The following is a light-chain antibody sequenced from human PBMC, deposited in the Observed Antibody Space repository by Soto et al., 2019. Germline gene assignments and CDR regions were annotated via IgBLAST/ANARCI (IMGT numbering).Light chain of an antibody. CDR3: CSHSSSITWM. Sequence: QSALTQTASVSGSPGQSITISCTGTSSDVGGYNFVSWYQQHPGKAPKLIIHEVTNRHSGVSGRFSGSKSGNTAFLTISGRQAEDEAVYYCCSHSSSITWMFGGGTKLTVL. J-gene: IGLJ3*02. V-gene: IGLV2-14*03. CDR2: EVT. CDR1: SSDVGGYNF.